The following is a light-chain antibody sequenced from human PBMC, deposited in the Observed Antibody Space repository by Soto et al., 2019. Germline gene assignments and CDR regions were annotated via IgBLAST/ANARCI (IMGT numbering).Light chain of an antibody. CDR1: QNIYSF. V-gene: IGKV1-39*01. CDR3: EQIDGNRG. Sequence: DIQMTQSPSSLSASVGDRVTIACRASQNIYSFLNWYHQKPGKAPKLLIYAASSLQSGVPSRFSGSGSGTEFTLTITSLQPEDFGTYYGEQIDGNRGFAPGTQVDIK. J-gene: IGKJ3*01. CDR2: AAS.